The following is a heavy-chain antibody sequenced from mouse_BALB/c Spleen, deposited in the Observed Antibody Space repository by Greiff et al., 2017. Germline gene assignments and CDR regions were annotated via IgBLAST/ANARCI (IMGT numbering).Heavy chain of an antibody. CDR1: GFSLTSYD. CDR2: IWTGGGT. CDR3: VRGTWFAY. Sequence: VKLMESGPGLVAPSQSLSITCTVSGFSLTSYDISWIRQPPGKGLEWLGVIWTGGGTNYNSAFMSRLSISKDNSKSQVFLKMNSLQTDDTAIYYCVRGTWFAYWGQGTLVTVSA. V-gene: IGHV2-9-2*01. J-gene: IGHJ3*01.